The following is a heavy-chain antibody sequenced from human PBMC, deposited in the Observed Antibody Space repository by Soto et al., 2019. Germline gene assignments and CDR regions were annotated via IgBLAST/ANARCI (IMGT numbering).Heavy chain of an antibody. CDR2: ISGSGGST. D-gene: IGHD5-12*01. CDR1: GFTFSSYA. CDR3: AQPGHPGRGGYDSWWYYYYYLDV. Sequence: GGSLRLSCAASGFTFSSYAMSWVRQAPGKGLEWVSAISGSGGSTYYADSVKGRFTISRDNSKNTLYLQMNSLRAEDTAVSYCAQPGHPGRGGYDSWWYYYYYLDVWGKGTTVTVSS. J-gene: IGHJ6*03. V-gene: IGHV3-23*01.